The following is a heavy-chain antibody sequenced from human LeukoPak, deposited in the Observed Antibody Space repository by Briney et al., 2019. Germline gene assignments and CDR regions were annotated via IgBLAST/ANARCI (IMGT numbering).Heavy chain of an antibody. V-gene: IGHV3-21*01. CDR1: GFAFSNYW. Sequence: SGGSLRLSCAVSGFAFSNYWMNWVRQAPGKGLEWVSSISSSSSYIYYADSVKGRFTISRDNAKNSLYLQMNSLRAEDTAVYYCASLPTRRPDGHWGQGTLVTVSS. J-gene: IGHJ4*02. D-gene: IGHD1/OR15-1a*01. CDR2: ISSSSSYI. CDR3: ASLPTRRPDGH.